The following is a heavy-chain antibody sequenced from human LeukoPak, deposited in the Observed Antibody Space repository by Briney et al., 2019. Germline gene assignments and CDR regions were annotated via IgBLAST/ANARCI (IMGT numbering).Heavy chain of an antibody. J-gene: IGHJ4*02. V-gene: IGHV3-53*01. CDR3: ARVVGATYFDY. CDR2: IYGGGST. CDR1: GFTVSSNY. D-gene: IGHD1-26*01. Sequence: GGSLRLSCAASGFTVSSNYMSWVRQVPGKGLEWVSVIYGGGSTYYADSVKGRFTISRDNSKNTLYLQMNGLRAEDTALYYCARVVGATYFDYWGQGTLVTVSS.